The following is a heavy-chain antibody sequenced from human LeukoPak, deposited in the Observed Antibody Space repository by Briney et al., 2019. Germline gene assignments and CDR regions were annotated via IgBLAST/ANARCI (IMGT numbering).Heavy chain of an antibody. CDR2: INPNSGGT. CDR1: GYTFTGYY. J-gene: IGHJ4*02. V-gene: IGHV1-2*06. Sequence: ASVKVSCKASGYTFTGYYMHWVRQAPGQGLEWMGRINPNSGGTNYAQKFQGRVTMTRDTSISTAYMELSRLRSDDTTVYECARAGEWLVDYFYEGGQGTLVTLSS. D-gene: IGHD6-19*01. CDR3: ARAGEWLVDYFYE.